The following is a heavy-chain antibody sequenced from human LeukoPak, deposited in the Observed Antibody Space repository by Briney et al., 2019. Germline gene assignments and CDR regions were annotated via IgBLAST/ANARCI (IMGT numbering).Heavy chain of an antibody. CDR2: IYHSGST. Sequence: SQTLSLTCAVSGGSISSGGYSWSWIRQPPGKGLEWIGYIYHSGSTYYNPSLKSRVTISVDTSKNQFSLKLSSVTAADTAVYYCARELVDSTKQFDYWGQGTLVTVSS. CDR3: ARELVDSTKQFDY. CDR1: GGSISSGGYS. D-gene: IGHD1/OR15-1a*01. J-gene: IGHJ4*02. V-gene: IGHV4-30-2*01.